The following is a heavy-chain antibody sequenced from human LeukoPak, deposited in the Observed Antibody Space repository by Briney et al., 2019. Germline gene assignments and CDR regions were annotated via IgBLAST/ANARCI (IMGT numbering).Heavy chain of an antibody. V-gene: IGHV1-18*01. Sequence: ASVKVSCKASGYTFTSYGISWVRQAPGQGLEWMGWISAYNGNTNYAQRFQGRVTMTTDTSTSTAYMELRSLRSDDTAVYYCARPCSIRWCLHDWFDPWGQGTLVTVSS. D-gene: IGHD2-21*01. CDR2: ISAYNGNT. J-gene: IGHJ5*02. CDR1: GYTFTSYG. CDR3: ARPCSIRWCLHDWFDP.